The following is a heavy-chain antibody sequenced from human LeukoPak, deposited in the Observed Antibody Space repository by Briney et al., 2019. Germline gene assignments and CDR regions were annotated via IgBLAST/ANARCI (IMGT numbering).Heavy chain of an antibody. D-gene: IGHD1-26*01. V-gene: IGHV4-39*07. J-gene: IGHJ4*02. CDR3: AREAGWELPNFDY. Sequence: PSETLSLTCTVSGGSISSSSYYWGWIRQPPGKGLEWIGSIYYSGSTYYNPSLKSRVTISVDTSKNQFSLKLSSVTAADTAVYYCAREAGWELPNFDYWGQGTLVTVSS. CDR2: IYYSGST. CDR1: GGSISSSSYY.